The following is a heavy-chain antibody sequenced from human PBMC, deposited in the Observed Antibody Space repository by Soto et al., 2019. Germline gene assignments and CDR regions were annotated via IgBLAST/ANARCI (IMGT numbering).Heavy chain of an antibody. CDR2: MYGRGST. CDR3: ARHYGDYFDLFDY. CDR1: GGSISSHY. D-gene: IGHD4-17*01. Sequence: PSETLSLTCTVSGGSISSHYWSWVRQPAGKGLEWIGRMYGRGSTNNNPSLKSRVTMSIDTSKNQFSLRLSSVTAADTAVYYCARHYGDYFDLFDYWGQGTLVTVSS. J-gene: IGHJ4*02. V-gene: IGHV4-4*07.